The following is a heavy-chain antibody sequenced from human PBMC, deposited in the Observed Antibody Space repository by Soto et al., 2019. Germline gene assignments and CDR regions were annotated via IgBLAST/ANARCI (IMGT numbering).Heavy chain of an antibody. Sequence: GASMKVSCKASGGTFSSYAISWVRQAPGQGLEWMGGIIPIFGTANYAQKFQGRVTITADESTSTAYMELSSLRSEDTAVYYCARAPPSGSITGTTYYFDYWGQGTLVTVSS. D-gene: IGHD1-20*01. CDR3: ARAPPSGSITGTTYYFDY. CDR2: IIPIFGTA. V-gene: IGHV1-69*13. CDR1: GGTFSSYA. J-gene: IGHJ4*02.